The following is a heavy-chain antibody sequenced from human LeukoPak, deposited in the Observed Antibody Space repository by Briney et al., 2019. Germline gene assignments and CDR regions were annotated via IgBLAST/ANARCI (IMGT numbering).Heavy chain of an antibody. J-gene: IGHJ3*02. V-gene: IGHV3-23*01. CDR1: GFTFSSHA. D-gene: IGHD3-10*01. CDR2: VSGSGAST. CDR3: ATAVLLRNYYGLGTYYNGAFDI. Sequence: PGGSLRLSCAASGFTFSSHAMSWVRQATGKGLKWVSTVSGSGASTYYADSVKGRFSISRDNSDHTLYLHMNSLRAEDTAVYYCATAVLLRNYYGLGTYYNGAFDIWGQGTVVTVSS.